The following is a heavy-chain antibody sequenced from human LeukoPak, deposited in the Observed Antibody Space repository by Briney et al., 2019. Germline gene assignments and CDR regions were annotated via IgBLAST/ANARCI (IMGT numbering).Heavy chain of an antibody. D-gene: IGHD3-10*01. J-gene: IGHJ4*02. V-gene: IGHV3-30*18. Sequence: GALRLSCAASGFTFSSYGMHWVRQAPGKGLEWVAVISYDGSNKYYADSVKGRFTISRDNSKNTLYLQMNSLRAEDTAVYYCAKKENYGSGSYPFDYWGQGTLVPVSS. CDR2: ISYDGSNK. CDR1: GFTFSSYG. CDR3: AKKENYGSGSYPFDY.